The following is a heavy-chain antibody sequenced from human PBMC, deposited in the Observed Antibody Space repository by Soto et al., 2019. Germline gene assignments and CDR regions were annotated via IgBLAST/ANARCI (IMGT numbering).Heavy chain of an antibody. CDR2: ISDSDDSA. V-gene: IGHV3-23*01. D-gene: IGHD2-15*01. Sequence: GGSLRLSGAASGFTFSIYGMSWVRQVTGQGLEWVSTISDSDDSAYYADSVKGRFTISRDNSQNTLYLQMNSLRAEDTAVYYCARPYGGKIGDAPDLWGQGTMVTVSS. CDR1: GFTFSIYG. J-gene: IGHJ3*01. CDR3: ARPYGGKIGDAPDL.